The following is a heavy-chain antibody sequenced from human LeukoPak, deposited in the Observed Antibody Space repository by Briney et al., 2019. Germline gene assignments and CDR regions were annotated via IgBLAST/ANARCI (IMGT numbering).Heavy chain of an antibody. J-gene: IGHJ4*02. CDR3: ARALKPMTTVTR. V-gene: IGHV1-2*02. D-gene: IGHD4-17*01. CDR1: GYTFTGYY. Sequence: ASVKVSCKASGYTFTGYYMHWVRQAPGQGLECMGWINPNSGGTNYAQKFQGRVTMTRDTSISTAYMELSRLRSDDTAVYYCARALKPMTTVTRWGQGTLVTVSS. CDR2: INPNSGGT.